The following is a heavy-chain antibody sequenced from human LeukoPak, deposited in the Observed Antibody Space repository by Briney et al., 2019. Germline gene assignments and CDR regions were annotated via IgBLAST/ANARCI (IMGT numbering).Heavy chain of an antibody. J-gene: IGHJ6*02. V-gene: IGHV1-2*02. CDR2: INPNSGGT. Sequence: ASVKVSCKASGYTFTGYYMHWVRQAPGQGLEWMGWINPNSGGTNYAQKFQGRVTMTRDTSISTAYMELSRLRSDDTAVYYCARVNQWLVREEYYYGMDVWGQGTTVTVSS. CDR3: ARVNQWLVREEYYYGMDV. CDR1: GYTFTGYY. D-gene: IGHD6-19*01.